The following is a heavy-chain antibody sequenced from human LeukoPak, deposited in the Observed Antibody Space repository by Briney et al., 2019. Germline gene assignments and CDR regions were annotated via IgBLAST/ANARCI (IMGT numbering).Heavy chain of an antibody. CDR2: VSYSGST. Sequence: SETLSLTCTVSGGSISSTNYYWGWIRQPPGKGLEWIGSVSYSGSTYYSPSLKSRVTISEDTSKNRFSLKLSSVTAADTAVYYCARRTVTNGWFRIDYWGQGSLVIVSS. CDR3: ARRTVTNGWFRIDY. CDR1: GGSISSTNYY. V-gene: IGHV4-39*07. J-gene: IGHJ4*02. D-gene: IGHD6-19*01.